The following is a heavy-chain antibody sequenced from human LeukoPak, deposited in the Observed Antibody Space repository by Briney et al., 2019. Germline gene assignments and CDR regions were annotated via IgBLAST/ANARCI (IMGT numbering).Heavy chain of an antibody. D-gene: IGHD2-15*01. Sequence: ASVSVSCKASGYTFTGYYMHWVRQAPGQGLERMGWINPNSGGTNYAQKFQGRVTMTRDTSISTAYMELSRLRSDDTAVYYCARGTVGYCSGGSCYWFDPWGQGTLVTVSS. CDR1: GYTFTGYY. V-gene: IGHV1-2*02. CDR3: ARGTVGYCSGGSCYWFDP. CDR2: INPNSGGT. J-gene: IGHJ5*02.